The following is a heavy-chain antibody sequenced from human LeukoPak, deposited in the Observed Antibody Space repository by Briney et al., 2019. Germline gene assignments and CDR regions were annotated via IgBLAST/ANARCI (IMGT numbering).Heavy chain of an antibody. CDR3: AKSPTRGYSYGPIDY. D-gene: IGHD5-18*01. CDR1: GFTFSGYG. J-gene: IGHJ4*02. Sequence: PGGSLRLSCVTSGFTFSGYGMHWVRQAPGKGLEWVAVIWYDGSNKYYADSVKGRFTISRDNSKNTLYLQMNSLRAEDTAVYYCAKSPTRGYSYGPIDYWGQGTLVTVSS. CDR2: IWYDGSNK. V-gene: IGHV3-33*06.